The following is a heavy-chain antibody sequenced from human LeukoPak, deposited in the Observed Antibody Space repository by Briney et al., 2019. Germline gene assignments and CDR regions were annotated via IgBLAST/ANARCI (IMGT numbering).Heavy chain of an antibody. CDR2: ISYDGSNK. D-gene: IGHD2-2*01. Sequence: PGGSLRLSCAASGFTFSSYGMHWVRQAPSKGLEWVAVISYDGSNKYYADSVKGRFTISRDNSKNTLYLQMNSLRAEDTAVYYCAKDPTPIVVVPAARPKTYGMDVWGKGTTVTVSS. CDR1: GFTFSSYG. V-gene: IGHV3-30*18. CDR3: AKDPTPIVVVPAARPKTYGMDV. J-gene: IGHJ6*04.